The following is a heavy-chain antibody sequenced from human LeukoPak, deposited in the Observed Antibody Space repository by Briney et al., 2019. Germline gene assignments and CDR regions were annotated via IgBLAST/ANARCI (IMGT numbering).Heavy chain of an antibody. CDR1: GFTFSSYG. D-gene: IGHD3-3*01. V-gene: IGHV3-30*02. CDR2: IRYDGSNK. J-gene: IGHJ6*03. CDR3: ANVSGYYRGHYYYYMDV. Sequence: PGGSLRLSCAASGFTFSSYGMHWVRQAPGKGLEWVAFIRYDGSNKYYADSVKGRFTISRDNSKNTLYLQMNSLRAEDTAVYYCANVSGYYRGHYYYYMDVWGKGTTVTVSS.